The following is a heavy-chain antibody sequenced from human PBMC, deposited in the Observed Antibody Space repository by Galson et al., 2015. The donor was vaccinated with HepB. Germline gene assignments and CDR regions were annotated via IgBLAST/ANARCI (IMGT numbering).Heavy chain of an antibody. V-gene: IGHV3-53*01. CDR1: GFTVSSSY. CDR2: INPSGDT. Sequence: SLRLSCAASGFTVSSSYINWVRQAPGQGLEWVAGINPSGDTYYAASVQGRFTIIRDNSKNTADLLMTGLRVEDTAVYYCTRGWVGATSIAYWGQGTLVSVSS. CDR3: TRGWVGATSIAY. D-gene: IGHD1-26*01. J-gene: IGHJ4*02.